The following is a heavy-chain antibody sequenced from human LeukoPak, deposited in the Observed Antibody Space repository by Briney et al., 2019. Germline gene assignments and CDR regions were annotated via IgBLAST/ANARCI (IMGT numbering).Heavy chain of an antibody. Sequence: PSETLSLTCTVSGGSISSYYWSWIRQPAGKGLEWIGRIYYSGSTNYNPSLKSRVTISVDTSKNQFSLKLSSVTAADTAVYYCARDQYYYGMDVWGQGTTVTVSS. CDR3: ARDQYYYGMDV. CDR2: IYYSGST. CDR1: GGSISSYY. V-gene: IGHV4-4*07. J-gene: IGHJ6*02.